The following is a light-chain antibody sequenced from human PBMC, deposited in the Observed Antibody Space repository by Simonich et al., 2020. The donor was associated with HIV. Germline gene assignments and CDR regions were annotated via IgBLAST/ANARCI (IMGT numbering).Light chain of an antibody. V-gene: IGKV3-15*01. CDR2: GAS. J-gene: IGKJ1*01. CDR1: QSISNN. Sequence: EIVLTQSPGTLSLSPGERATLSCRASQSISNNLAWDQQKPGQAPRLLTNGASTRATGIPARFSGSGSGTEFTLTISSMQSEDFAVYYCQQYSNWPPTFGQGTKVEIK. CDR3: QQYSNWPPT.